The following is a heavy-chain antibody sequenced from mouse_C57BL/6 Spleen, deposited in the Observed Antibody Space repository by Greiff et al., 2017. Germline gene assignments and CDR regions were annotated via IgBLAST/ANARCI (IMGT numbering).Heavy chain of an antibody. CDR3: ARSRNSYYFDY. J-gene: IGHJ2*01. CDR2: IDPSDSET. CDR1: GYTFTSYW. Sequence: QVQLQQPGAELVRPGSSVKLSCKASGYTFTSYWMHWVKQRPIQGLEWIGNIDPSDSETHYNQKFKDKATLTVDKSSSTAYMQLSSLTSEDSAVYYCARSRNSYYFDYWGQGTTLTVSS. D-gene: IGHD2-1*01. V-gene: IGHV1-52*01.